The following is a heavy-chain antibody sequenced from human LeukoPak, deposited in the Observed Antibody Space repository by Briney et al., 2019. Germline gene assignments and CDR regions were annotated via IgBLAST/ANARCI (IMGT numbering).Heavy chain of an antibody. V-gene: IGHV3-66*02. CDR3: ARDARVGATWNYYYHYMDV. Sequence: GGSLRLSCAASGFTFSSYWMSWVRQAPGKGLEWVSVIYSGGSTYYADSVKGRFTISRDNSKNTLYLQMNSLRAEDTAVYYCARDARVGATWNYYYHYMDVWGKGTTVTVSS. CDR1: GFTFSSYW. D-gene: IGHD1-26*01. CDR2: IYSGGST. J-gene: IGHJ6*03.